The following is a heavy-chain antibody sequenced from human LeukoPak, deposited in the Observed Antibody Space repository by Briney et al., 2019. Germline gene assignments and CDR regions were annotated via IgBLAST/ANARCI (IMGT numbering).Heavy chain of an antibody. V-gene: IGHV1-18*01. CDR1: GYTFTTYV. CDR3: ARDLSRRGLYSSSSDYYYMDV. Sequence: ASVKVSCKASGYTFTTYVISWVRQAPGQGLEWMGWISAYNGNTNYAQKLQGRVTMTTDTSTSTAYMELRSLRSDDTAVYYCARDLSRRGLYSSSSDYYYMDVWGKGTTVTVSS. D-gene: IGHD6-6*01. CDR2: ISAYNGNT. J-gene: IGHJ6*03.